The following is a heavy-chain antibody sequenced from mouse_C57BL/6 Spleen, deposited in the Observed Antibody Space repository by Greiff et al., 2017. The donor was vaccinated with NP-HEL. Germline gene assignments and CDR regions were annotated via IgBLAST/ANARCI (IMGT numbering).Heavy chain of an antibody. CDR2: IYPGDGDT. CDR1: GYAFSSYW. D-gene: IGHD1-1*01. Sequence: QVQLQQSGAELVKPGASVKISCKASGYAFSSYWMNWVKQRPGKGLEWIGQIYPGDGDTNYNGKFKGKATLTADKSSSTAYMQLSSLTSEDSAVYFCARSVYYYGSSDYWGQGTTLTVSS. J-gene: IGHJ2*01. CDR3: ARSVYYYGSSDY. V-gene: IGHV1-80*01.